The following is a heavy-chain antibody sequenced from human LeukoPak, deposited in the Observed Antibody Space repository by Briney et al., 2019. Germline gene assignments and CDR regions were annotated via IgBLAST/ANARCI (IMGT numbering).Heavy chain of an antibody. D-gene: IGHD3-3*01. V-gene: IGHV4-59*01. CDR3: ARDSGFGVVTYYYYGMDV. CDR2: IYYSGST. Sequence: KPSETLSLTCAVYGGSFSSYYWSWIRQPPGKGLEWIGYIYYSGSTNYNPSLKSRVTISVDTSKNQFSLKLSSVTAADTAVYYCARDSGFGVVTYYYYGMDVWGQGTTVTVSS. CDR1: GGSFSSYY. J-gene: IGHJ6*02.